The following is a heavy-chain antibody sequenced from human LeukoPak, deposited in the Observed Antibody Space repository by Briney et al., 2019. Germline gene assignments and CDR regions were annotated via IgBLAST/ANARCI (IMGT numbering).Heavy chain of an antibody. CDR1: GYSISSGYY. Sequence: SETLSLTCAVSGYSISSGYYWGWIRQPPGKGLEWIGSIYHSGSTYYNPSLKSRVTISVDTSKNQFSLKLSSVTAADTAVYYCARQGEIQHGSGSYYFDWWGQGALVIVNS. CDR3: ARQGEIQHGSGSYYFDW. J-gene: IGHJ4*02. V-gene: IGHV4-38-2*01. CDR2: IYHSGST. D-gene: IGHD3-10*01.